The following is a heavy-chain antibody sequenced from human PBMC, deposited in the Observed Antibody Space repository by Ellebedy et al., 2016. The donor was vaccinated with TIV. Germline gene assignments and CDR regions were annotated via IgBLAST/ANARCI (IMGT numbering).Heavy chain of an antibody. CDR3: AHRRSNSGYEYFDY. J-gene: IGHJ4*02. D-gene: IGHD5-12*01. CDR2: IYWDDDK. CDR1: GFSLSTSGVG. Sequence: SDPTLVKPTQTLTLTCTFSGFSLSTSGVGVGWIRQPPGKALEWLALIYWDDDKRYSPSLKSRLTIARDTSKNQVVLTMTNMDPVDTATYYCAHRRSNSGYEYFDYWGQGTLVTVSS. V-gene: IGHV2-5*02.